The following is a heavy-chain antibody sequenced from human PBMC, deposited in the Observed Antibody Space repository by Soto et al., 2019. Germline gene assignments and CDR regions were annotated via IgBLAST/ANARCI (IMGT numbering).Heavy chain of an antibody. CDR2: AYYSGDT. D-gene: IGHD2-8*01. V-gene: IGHV4-59*01. Sequence: RFLTCSVSGGSISRDYWSWIRQPPGKGLEWIGYAYYSGDTGYNPSLQSRVTMAVDTSKNQVSLKLTSVTAADTAVYYCARDRSTYGGGGTGEVKENWFDPWGQGALVTGSS. CDR1: GGSISRDY. J-gene: IGHJ5*02. CDR3: ARDRSTYGGGGTGEVKENWFDP.